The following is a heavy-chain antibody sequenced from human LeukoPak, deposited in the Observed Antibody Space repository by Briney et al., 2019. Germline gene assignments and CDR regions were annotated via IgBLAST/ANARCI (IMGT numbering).Heavy chain of an antibody. J-gene: IGHJ2*01. D-gene: IGHD3-3*01. CDR1: GGSISSGDYY. CDR2: IYYSGST. V-gene: IGHV4-30-4*08. Sequence: SGTLSLTCTVSGGSISSGDYYWSWIRQPPGKGLEWIGYIYYSGSTYYNPSLKSRVTISVDTSKNQFSLKLSSVTAADTAVYYCASTTIFGVASNWYFDLWGRGTLVTVSS. CDR3: ASTTIFGVASNWYFDL.